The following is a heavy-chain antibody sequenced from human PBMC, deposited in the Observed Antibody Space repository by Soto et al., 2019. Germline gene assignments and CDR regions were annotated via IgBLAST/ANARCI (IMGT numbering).Heavy chain of an antibody. CDR2: INHSGST. Sequence: QVQLQQWGAGLLKPSETLSLTCAVYGGSFSGYYWSWIRQPPGKGLEWIGEINHSGSTNYNPSLKSRVTISLDTSKNQFSLKLSSVTAADTAVYYCARDYGSGSYSPFDYWGQGTLVTVSS. CDR1: GGSFSGYY. CDR3: ARDYGSGSYSPFDY. V-gene: IGHV4-34*01. J-gene: IGHJ4*02. D-gene: IGHD3-10*01.